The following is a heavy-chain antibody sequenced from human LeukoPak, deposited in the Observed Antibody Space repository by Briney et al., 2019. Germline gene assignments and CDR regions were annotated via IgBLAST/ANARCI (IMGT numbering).Heavy chain of an antibody. CDR2: INHSGST. V-gene: IGHV4-34*01. D-gene: IGHD5-18*01. CDR1: GGSFSGYY. Sequence: PSETLSLTCAVYGGSFSGYYWSWIRQPPGKGLEWIGEINHSGSTNYNPSLKSRVTISVDTSKNQFSLKLSSVTAADTAVYYCASTQRGYSHGYPGYWGQGTLVTVSS. J-gene: IGHJ4*02. CDR3: ASTQRGYSHGYPGY.